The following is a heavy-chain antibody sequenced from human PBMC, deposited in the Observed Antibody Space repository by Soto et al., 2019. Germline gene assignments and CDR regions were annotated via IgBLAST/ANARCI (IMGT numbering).Heavy chain of an antibody. Sequence: QVLLVQSGAEVKKPGSSVKVSCKLSGATFSSYAMSWVRQAPGQGLEWIGGLIPFFGTPNYAQKFQGRVTITADTSTATSYMELSSLRSDDTAVYYCARDKGAYYSHLVYWGQGTLATVSS. CDR2: LIPFFGTP. D-gene: IGHD3-22*01. V-gene: IGHV1-69*06. CDR3: ARDKGAYYSHLVY. J-gene: IGHJ4*02. CDR1: GATFSSYA.